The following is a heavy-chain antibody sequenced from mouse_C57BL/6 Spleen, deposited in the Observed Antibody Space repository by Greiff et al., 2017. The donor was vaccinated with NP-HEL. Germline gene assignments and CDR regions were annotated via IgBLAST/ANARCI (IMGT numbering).Heavy chain of an antibody. CDR1: GYTFTGYW. Sequence: VKLMESGAELMKPGASVKLSCKATGYTFTGYWIEWVKQRPGHGLEWIGEILPGSGSLNYNEKFKGKATFTADTSSNTAYMQLSSLTTEDSAIYYCARGEGLLLTWFAYWGQGTLVTVSA. J-gene: IGHJ3*01. CDR3: ARGEGLLLTWFAY. D-gene: IGHD2-3*01. V-gene: IGHV1-9*01. CDR2: ILPGSGSL.